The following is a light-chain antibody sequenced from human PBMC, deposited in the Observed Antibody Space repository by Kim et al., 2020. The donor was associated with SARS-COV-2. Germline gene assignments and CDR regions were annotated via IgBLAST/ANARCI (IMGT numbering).Light chain of an antibody. V-gene: IGLV3-1*01. J-gene: IGLJ3*02. CDR1: KLGDKY. CDR2: QDS. CDR3: QAWDSSTGV. Sequence: GSPGRTASIACSGDKLGDKYACWYQQKPGQSPVLVIYQDSKRPSGIPERFSGSNSGNTATLTISGTQAMDEADYYCQAWDSSTGVFGGGTQLTVL.